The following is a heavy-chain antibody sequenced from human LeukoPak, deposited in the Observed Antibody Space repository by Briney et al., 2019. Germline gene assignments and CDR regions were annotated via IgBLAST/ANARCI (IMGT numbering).Heavy chain of an antibody. D-gene: IGHD5-18*01. CDR2: INSDGSIT. J-gene: IGHJ6*02. V-gene: IGHV3-74*01. CDR3: ARDAVDTANAV. CDR1: GFTFTTYW. Sequence: GRSLRLSCAASGFTFTTYWMHWVRQAPGKGLVWVSHINSDGSITSYADSVKGRFTISRDNAKNTLYLQMNSLRAEDTAVYYCARDAVDTANAVWGQGTTVTVSS.